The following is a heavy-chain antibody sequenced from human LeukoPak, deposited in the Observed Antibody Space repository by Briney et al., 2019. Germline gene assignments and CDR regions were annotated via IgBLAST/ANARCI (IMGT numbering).Heavy chain of an antibody. CDR2: ISGSGGST. Sequence: GGSLRLSCAASGFTFSSYAMSWVRQAPGKGLEWVSAISGSGGSTYYAGSVKGRFTISRDNSKNTLYLQMNSLRAEDTAVYYCAKFPLWLVRSFDYWGQGTLVTVSS. J-gene: IGHJ4*02. V-gene: IGHV3-23*01. CDR3: AKFPLWLVRSFDY. D-gene: IGHD6-19*01. CDR1: GFTFSSYA.